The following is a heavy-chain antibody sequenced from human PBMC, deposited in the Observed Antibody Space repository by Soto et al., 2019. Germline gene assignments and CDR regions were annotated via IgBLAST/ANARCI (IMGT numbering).Heavy chain of an antibody. Sequence: PSETLSLTCTVSGGSISSYYWSWIRQPPGKELEWIGYIYYSGSTNYNPSLKSRVTMSVDTSKNQFSLQLSSVTAADTAVYYCARHTDRGDYGDHFGSWGQGTLVTVSS. CDR3: ARHTDRGDYGDHFGS. CDR2: IYYSGST. J-gene: IGHJ4*02. V-gene: IGHV4-59*08. D-gene: IGHD2-21*02. CDR1: GGSISSYY.